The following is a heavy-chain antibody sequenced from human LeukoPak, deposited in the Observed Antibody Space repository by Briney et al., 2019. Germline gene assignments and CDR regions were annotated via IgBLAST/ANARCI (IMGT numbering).Heavy chain of an antibody. CDR1: GFTFSSYA. J-gene: IGHJ6*02. CDR3: AKDLGYSSSWYDTYYYYYGMDV. V-gene: IGHV3-23*01. Sequence: GGSLRLSCAASGFTFSSYAMSWVRQAPGKGLEWVSAISGSGGSTYCADSVKGRFTISRDNSKNTLYLQMNSLRAEDTAVYYCAKDLGYSSSWYDTYYYYYGMDVWGQGTTVTVSS. D-gene: IGHD6-13*01. CDR2: ISGSGGST.